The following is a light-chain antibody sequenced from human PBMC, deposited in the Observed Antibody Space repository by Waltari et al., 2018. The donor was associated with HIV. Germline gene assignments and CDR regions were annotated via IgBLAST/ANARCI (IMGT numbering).Light chain of an antibody. Sequence: SYVLTQEPSVSVAPGQTASITCGANSFGSDRVNWYQQKPGQSPLLVVYDDSDRPSGIPERFFGSSSGNTATLTITRVEAGDEADYYCQVWNRRSDQVLFGGGTKLTVL. CDR1: SFGSDR. J-gene: IGLJ2*01. V-gene: IGLV3-21*02. CDR2: DDS. CDR3: QVWNRRSDQVL.